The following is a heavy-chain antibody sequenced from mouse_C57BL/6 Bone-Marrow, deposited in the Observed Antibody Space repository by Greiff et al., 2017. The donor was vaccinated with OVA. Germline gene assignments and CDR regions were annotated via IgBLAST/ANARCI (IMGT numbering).Heavy chain of an antibody. CDR2: IYPGSGST. V-gene: IGHV1-55*01. CDR3: ARGYYGSSIYYFDY. Sequence: QVQLKQPGAELVKPGASVKMSCKASGYTFTSYWITWVKQRPGQGLEWIGDIYPGSGSTNYNEKFKSKATLTVDTSSSTAYMQLSSLTSEDSAVYYCARGYYGSSIYYFDYWGQGTTLTVSS. D-gene: IGHD1-1*01. CDR1: GYTFTSYW. J-gene: IGHJ2*01.